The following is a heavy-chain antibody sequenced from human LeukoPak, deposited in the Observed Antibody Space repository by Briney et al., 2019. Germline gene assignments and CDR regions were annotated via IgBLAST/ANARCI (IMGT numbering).Heavy chain of an antibody. J-gene: IGHJ4*02. CDR3: SSESRY. D-gene: IGHD3-22*01. CDR1: GFTFSSYA. V-gene: IGHV3-23*01. Sequence: GGSLRHSCAASGFTFSSYAMSWVRQAPGKGLQWVSTITGTTHYADSVRGRFTISRDNSKNILYLQMSSLRDEDTAMYYCSSESRYWGQGTLVIVSS. CDR2: ITGTT.